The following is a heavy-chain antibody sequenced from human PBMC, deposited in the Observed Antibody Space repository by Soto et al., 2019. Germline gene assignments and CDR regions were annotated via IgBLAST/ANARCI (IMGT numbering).Heavy chain of an antibody. Sequence: SLRLSCAASGFTFSSYSMNWVRQAPGKGLEWVSYISSSSSTIYYADSVKGRFTISRDNAKNSLYLQMNSLRAEDTAVYYCAREHCSSTSCYVEGPDFDYWGQGTLVTAPQ. CDR3: AREHCSSTSCYVEGPDFDY. CDR1: GFTFSSYS. V-gene: IGHV3-48*01. J-gene: IGHJ4*02. CDR2: ISSSSSTI. D-gene: IGHD2-2*01.